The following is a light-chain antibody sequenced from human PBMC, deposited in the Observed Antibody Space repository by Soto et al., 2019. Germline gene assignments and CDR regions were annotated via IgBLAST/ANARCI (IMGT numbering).Light chain of an antibody. CDR1: QDISSW. CDR2: AAS. Sequence: DIQMTQSPSSVSASVGDRVTITCRASQDISSWLAWFQQTPWKAPKLLIYAASSLQIGVPSRFCGSGSGTDFPLTISSLQPEDYVTYYCQQGNSFPLTFGGGTKVEIK. CDR3: QQGNSFPLT. J-gene: IGKJ4*01. V-gene: IGKV1-12*01.